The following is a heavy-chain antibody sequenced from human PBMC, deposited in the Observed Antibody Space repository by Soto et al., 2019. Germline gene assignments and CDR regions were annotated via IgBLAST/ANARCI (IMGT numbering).Heavy chain of an antibody. CDR1: GGTFSSYA. V-gene: IGHV1-69*12. CDR2: IIPIFGTA. J-gene: IGHJ4*02. D-gene: IGHD2-2*01. Sequence: QVQLVQSGAEVKKPGSSVKVSCKASGGTFSSYAISWVRQAPGQGLEWMGGIIPIFGTANYAQKFQGRVTITADESTSIAYMELSSLRSEDTAVYYCASKYCISTSCYADYFDYWGQGTLVTVSS. CDR3: ASKYCISTSCYADYFDY.